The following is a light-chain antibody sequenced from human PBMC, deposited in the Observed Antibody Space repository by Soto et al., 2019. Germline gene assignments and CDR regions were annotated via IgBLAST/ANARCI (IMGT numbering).Light chain of an antibody. CDR1: QSLAYSDGHTY. J-gene: IGKJ2*01. Sequence: DVVMTQSPLSLPVPLGQPASISCRSSQSLAYSDGHTYLNWFQQRPGQSPRRLIYKVSNRDSGVPDRFSGSGSGTDFTLKISRVEAEDVGFYYCMQGTHWPPYTFGQGTKLEIK. CDR3: MQGTHWPPYT. CDR2: KVS. V-gene: IGKV2-30*01.